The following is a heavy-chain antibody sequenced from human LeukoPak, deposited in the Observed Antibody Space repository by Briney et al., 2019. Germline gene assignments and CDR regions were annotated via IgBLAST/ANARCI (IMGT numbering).Heavy chain of an antibody. Sequence: SETLSLTCTVSGGSISSYYWTWIRQPPGKGLEWIGCVHYSGSTKYNPSLESRVTISVDASKNQFSLKLSSVTAADTAVYYCARRVATTGRYYFDYWGPGALVTVSS. D-gene: IGHD1-1*01. V-gene: IGHV4-59*08. CDR1: GGSISSYY. CDR3: ARRVATTGRYYFDY. J-gene: IGHJ4*02. CDR2: VHYSGST.